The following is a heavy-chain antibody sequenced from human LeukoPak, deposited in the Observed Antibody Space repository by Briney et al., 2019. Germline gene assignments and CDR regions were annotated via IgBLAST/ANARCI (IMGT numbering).Heavy chain of an antibody. D-gene: IGHD6-19*01. CDR3: AKDSSGWFSYYYYYYGMDV. CDR1: GFTVSSNY. CDR2: ISGSGGST. J-gene: IGHJ6*02. V-gene: IGHV3-23*01. Sequence: PGGSLRLSCAASGFTVSSNYMSWVRQAPGKGLEWVSVISGSGGSTYYADSVKGRFTISRDNSKNTLYLQMNSLRAEDTAVYYCAKDSSGWFSYYYYYYGMDVWGQGATVTVSS.